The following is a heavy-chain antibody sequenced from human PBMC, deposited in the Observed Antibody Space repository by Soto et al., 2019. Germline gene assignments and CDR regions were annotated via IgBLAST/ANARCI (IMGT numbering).Heavy chain of an antibody. Sequence: GESLKISCKGSGYSFTSYWIGWLRQMPGKGLEWMGIIYLGDSDTRYSPSFQCQVTISADKSISTAYLQWSSLKASDTAMYYCASQVCSGGSCYLVYWGQGPLVTVFS. V-gene: IGHV5-51*01. CDR1: GYSFTSYW. CDR2: IYLGDSDT. J-gene: IGHJ4*02. D-gene: IGHD2-15*01. CDR3: ASQVCSGGSCYLVY.